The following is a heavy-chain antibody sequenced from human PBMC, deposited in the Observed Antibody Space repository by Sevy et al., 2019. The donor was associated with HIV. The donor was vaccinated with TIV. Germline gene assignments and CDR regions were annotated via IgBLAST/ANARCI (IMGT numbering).Heavy chain of an antibody. CDR1: GFTFSSFA. CDR2: ISGSGGGK. CDR3: AKEFYRGSYLED. V-gene: IGHV3-23*01. J-gene: IGHJ4*02. D-gene: IGHD3-10*01. Sequence: GPLRLSCAASGFTFSSFAISWVRQAPGKGLEWVSDISGSGGGKKYADSVKGRFTVSRDNAQNTVFLQMNNLRGEDTGLYYCAKEFYRGSYLEDWGQGTLVTVSS.